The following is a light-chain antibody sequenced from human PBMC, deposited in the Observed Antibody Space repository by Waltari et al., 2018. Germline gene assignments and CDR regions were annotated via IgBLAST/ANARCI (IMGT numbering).Light chain of an antibody. CDR1: EGVFSN. CDR3: QQYYYWWT. CDR2: GTS. V-gene: IGKV3-15*01. J-gene: IGKJ1*01. Sequence: EIVMTQSPATLSVSPGERATLSCRASEGVFSNIAWYQQKPGQSPRLLIHGTSTRATGVPARFGGSGSGTEFTLTISSLQSEDFAIYYCQQYYYWWTFGQGTKVEIK.